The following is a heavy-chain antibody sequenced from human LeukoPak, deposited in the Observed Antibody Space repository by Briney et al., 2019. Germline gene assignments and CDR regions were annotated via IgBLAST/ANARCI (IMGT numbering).Heavy chain of an antibody. V-gene: IGHV3-33*06. Sequence: GGSLRLSCAASGFTFSSYSMNWVRQAPGKGLEWVAVIWYDGSNKYYADSVKGRFTISRDNSKNTLYLQMDSLRAEDTAVYYCAKDIGDGYNFYYWGQGTLVTVSS. J-gene: IGHJ4*02. CDR1: GFTFSSYS. CDR3: AKDIGDGYNFYY. D-gene: IGHD5-24*01. CDR2: IWYDGSNK.